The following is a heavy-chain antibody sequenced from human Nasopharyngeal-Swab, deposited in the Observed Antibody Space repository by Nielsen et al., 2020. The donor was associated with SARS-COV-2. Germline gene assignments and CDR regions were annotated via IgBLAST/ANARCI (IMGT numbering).Heavy chain of an antibody. D-gene: IGHD4-17*01. CDR2: IYYSGST. CDR3: ARLTYTVTPDY. Sequence: SETLSLTCTVSGGSISSSSYYWGWIRQPPGKGLEWIGSIYYSGSTHYNPSLKSRVTISVDTSKNQFSLKLSSVTAADTAVYYCARLTYTVTPDYWGQGTLVTVSS. J-gene: IGHJ4*02. V-gene: IGHV4-39*01. CDR1: GGSISSSSYY.